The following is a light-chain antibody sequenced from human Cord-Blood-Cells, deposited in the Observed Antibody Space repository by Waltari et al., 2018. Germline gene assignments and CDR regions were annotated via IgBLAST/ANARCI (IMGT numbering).Light chain of an antibody. CDR2: GAS. CDR1: QSVSSN. V-gene: IGKV3-15*01. J-gene: IGKJ3*01. Sequence: EIVMTQSPATLSVSPGETATLPCRASQSVSSNLAWYQQKPGQAPRLLIYGASTRATGIPARFSGSGSGTEFTLTISSLQSEDFAVYYCQQYNNRPFTFGPGTKVDIK. CDR3: QQYNNRPFT.